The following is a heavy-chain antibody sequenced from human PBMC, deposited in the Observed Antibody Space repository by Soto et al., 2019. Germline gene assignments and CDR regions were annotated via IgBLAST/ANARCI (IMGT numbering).Heavy chain of an antibody. CDR1: GGTFSSYA. J-gene: IGHJ6*02. V-gene: IGHV1-69*01. Sequence: QVQLVQSGAEVKKPGSSVKVSCKASGGTFSSYAISWVRQAPGQGLEWMGGIIPIPGTANYAQKFQVRVTITADASTSTAYMELSSLRSEDTAVYYCARSQGSSTSLEIYYYYYYGMDVWGQGTTVTVSS. D-gene: IGHD2-2*01. CDR3: ARSQGSSTSLEIYYYYYYGMDV. CDR2: IIPIPGTA.